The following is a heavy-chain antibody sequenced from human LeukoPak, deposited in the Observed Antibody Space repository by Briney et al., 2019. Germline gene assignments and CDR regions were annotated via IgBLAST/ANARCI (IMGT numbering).Heavy chain of an antibody. CDR3: AREDCSGGSCYSLSLTPVFHVFDI. J-gene: IGHJ3*02. V-gene: IGHV1-46*01. Sequence: ASVKVSCKASGYTFSTYYMRWVRQAPGQGLEWMGVIDPSGGSTNYAPKLQGRVTMTTDTSTSTAYMELRSLRSDDTAVYYCAREDCSGGSCYSLSLTPVFHVFDIWGQGTMVTVSS. D-gene: IGHD2-15*01. CDR1: GYTFSTYY. CDR2: IDPSGGST.